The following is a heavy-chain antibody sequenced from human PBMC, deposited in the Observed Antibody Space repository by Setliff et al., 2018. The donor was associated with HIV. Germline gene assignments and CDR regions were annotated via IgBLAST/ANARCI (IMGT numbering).Heavy chain of an antibody. V-gene: IGHV4-38-2*02. CDR2: IYHSGST. J-gene: IGHJ5*02. CDR3: ATGSGSFPPYNWFDP. Sequence: SETLSLTCTVSGYSISSGYYWGWIRQPPGKGLEWIGSIYHSGSTYYNPSLKSRVTISVDTSTNQFSLKLSSVTAADTAVYYCATGSGSFPPYNWFDPWGQGTLITVSS. D-gene: IGHD3-10*01. CDR1: GYSISSGYY.